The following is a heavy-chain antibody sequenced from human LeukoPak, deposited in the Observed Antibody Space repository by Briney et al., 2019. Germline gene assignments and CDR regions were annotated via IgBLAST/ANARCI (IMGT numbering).Heavy chain of an antibody. CDR1: GDSVSCNDAS. V-gene: IGHV6-1*01. CDR2: TFYRSKWYY. Sequence: SQTLSLTCAISGDSVSCNDASWNWIRQSPSRGLEWLGRTFYRSKWYYDYEASLKSRITINPDTSKNQFSLQLNSVTPEDTAMYYCAREVAMIRGVKNWFDRWGQGTLVTVSS. J-gene: IGHJ5*02. CDR3: AREVAMIRGVKNWFDR. D-gene: IGHD3-10*01.